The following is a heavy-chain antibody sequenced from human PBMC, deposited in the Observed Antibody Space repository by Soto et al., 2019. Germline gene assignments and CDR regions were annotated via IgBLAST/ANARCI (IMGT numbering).Heavy chain of an antibody. J-gene: IGHJ6*02. D-gene: IGHD6-19*01. CDR3: ARLQLLVGGYYYGLDV. CDR2: IWYDGSNK. Sequence: QVQLVESGGGVVQPGRFLRLSCAASGFTFSSYGMHWVRQAPGKGLEWVAVIWYDGSNKYYADSVKGRFTISRDNSKNTLYLQMNSLRAEDTAVYYCARLQLLVGGYYYGLDVWGQGTTVTVSS. V-gene: IGHV3-33*01. CDR1: GFTFSSYG.